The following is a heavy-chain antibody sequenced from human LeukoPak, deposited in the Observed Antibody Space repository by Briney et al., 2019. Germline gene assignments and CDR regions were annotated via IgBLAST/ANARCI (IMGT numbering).Heavy chain of an antibody. CDR3: ARARARYYDSSGYSP. V-gene: IGHV1-2*02. D-gene: IGHD3-22*01. CDR1: GYTFTGYY. Sequence: GASVKVSCKASGYTFTGYYMHWVRQAPGQGLEWMGWINPNSGGTNYAQKFQGRVTMTRDTSISTAYMELSRLRSDDTAVYYCARARARYYDSSGYSPWGQGTLVTVSS. CDR2: INPNSGGT. J-gene: IGHJ5*02.